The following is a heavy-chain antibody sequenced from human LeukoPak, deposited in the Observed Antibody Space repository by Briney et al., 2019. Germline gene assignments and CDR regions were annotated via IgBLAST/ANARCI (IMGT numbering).Heavy chain of an antibody. J-gene: IGHJ5*02. CDR2: INHSGST. D-gene: IGHD6-6*01. CDR1: GDSISSYY. Sequence: SETLSLTCTVSGDSISSYYWSWIRQPPGKGLEWIGEINHSGSTNYNPSLKSRVTISVDTSKNQFSLKLSSVTAADTAVYYCARSIAGSFDPWGQGTLVTVSS. CDR3: ARSIAGSFDP. V-gene: IGHV4-34*01.